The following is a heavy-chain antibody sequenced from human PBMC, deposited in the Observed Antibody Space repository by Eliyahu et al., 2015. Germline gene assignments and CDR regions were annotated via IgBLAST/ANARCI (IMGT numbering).Heavy chain of an antibody. CDR1: GDSISNNNW. D-gene: IGHD2-2*01. CDR3: VRTPGSSATWNWFDP. V-gene: IGHV4-4*02. J-gene: IGHJ5*02. CDR2: IYHPXXT. Sequence: QVQLQESGPGLVRPSGTLSLTCVVXGDSISNNNWXSWVRQSPGXGLEWIGEIYHPXXTNYNPSLXSRVSISVDKSKNHFSLNLNSVTAADTAVYYCVRTPGSSATWNWFDPWGQGTLVTVSS.